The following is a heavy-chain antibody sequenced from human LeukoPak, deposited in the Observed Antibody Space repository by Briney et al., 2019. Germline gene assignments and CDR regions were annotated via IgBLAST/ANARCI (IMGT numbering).Heavy chain of an antibody. D-gene: IGHD3-10*01. CDR2: IKQDGSEK. CDR1: GFTFSSYW. CDR3: AKDLSFGELLGPLGNG. V-gene: IGHV3-7*03. Sequence: PGGSLRLSCAASGFTFSSYWMSWVRQAPGKGLEWVANIKQDGSEKYYVDSVKGRFTISRDNAKNSLYLQMNSLRAEDTAVYYCAKDLSFGELLGPLGNGWGQGTLVTVSS. J-gene: IGHJ4*02.